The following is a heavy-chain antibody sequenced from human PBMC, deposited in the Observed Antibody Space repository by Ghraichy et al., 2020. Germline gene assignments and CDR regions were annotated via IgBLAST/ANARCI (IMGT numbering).Heavy chain of an antibody. J-gene: IGHJ2*01. Sequence: SETLSLTCTVSGGSISSGGYYWSWIRQHPGKGLEWLGFINYSGRTYYNPSLKSRVTISVASKNQLSLMLTSVTAAATAVYYCARNWYWYFDIWGRGTLVTVSS. CDR2: INYSGRT. V-gene: IGHV4-31*03. D-gene: IGHD1-1*01. CDR1: GGSISSGGYY. CDR3: ARNWYWYFDI.